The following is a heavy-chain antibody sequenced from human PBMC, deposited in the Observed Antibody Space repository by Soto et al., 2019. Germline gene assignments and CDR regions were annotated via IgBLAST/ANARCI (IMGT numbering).Heavy chain of an antibody. Sequence: ASVQVSCKASGYTFTSYDINWVRQATGQGLEWMGWMNPNSGNTGYAQKFQGRVTMTRNTSISTAYMELSSLRSEDTAVYYCATLGKMATIIYYYGMDVWGQGTTVTVSS. CDR1: GYTFTSYD. CDR2: MNPNSGNT. D-gene: IGHD5-12*01. V-gene: IGHV1-8*01. CDR3: ATLGKMATIIYYYGMDV. J-gene: IGHJ6*02.